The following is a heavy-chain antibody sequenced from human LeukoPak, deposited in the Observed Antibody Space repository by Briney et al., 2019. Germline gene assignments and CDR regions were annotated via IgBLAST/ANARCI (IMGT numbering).Heavy chain of an antibody. CDR3: AGVPAARGH. Sequence: ASVKVSCKASGSTFTGYNIHWVRQAPGQGLEWMGWISAYNGNTNYAQKLQGRVTMTTDTSTSTAYMELRSLRSDDTAVYYCAGVPAARGHWGQGTLVTVSS. CDR1: GSTFTGYN. D-gene: IGHD2-2*01. CDR2: ISAYNGNT. V-gene: IGHV1-18*04. J-gene: IGHJ4*02.